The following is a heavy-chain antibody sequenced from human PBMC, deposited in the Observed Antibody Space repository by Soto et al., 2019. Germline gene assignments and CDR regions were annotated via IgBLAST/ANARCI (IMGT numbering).Heavy chain of an antibody. CDR2: ISWDGGST. V-gene: IGHV3-43*01. CDR1: GFTFDDYT. CDR3: AKGQLALPGMDV. J-gene: IGHJ6*02. D-gene: IGHD6-6*01. Sequence: EVQLVESGGVVVQPGGSLRLSCAASGFTFDDYTMHCVRQAPGKGLEWVSLISWDGGSTYYADSVKGRFTISRDNSKNSLYLQMNSLRTEDTALYYCAKGQLALPGMDVWGQGTTVTVSS.